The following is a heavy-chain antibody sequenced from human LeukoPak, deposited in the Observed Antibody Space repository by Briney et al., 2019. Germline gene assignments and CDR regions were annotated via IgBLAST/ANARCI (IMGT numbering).Heavy chain of an antibody. CDR1: GFTFSNHW. J-gene: IGHJ4*01. D-gene: IGHD3-22*01. Sequence: GGSLRLSCAASGFTFSNHWMHWVRQVPGKGLVWVSRIDGGGSSTSYTDSVRGRFSISRDNGKSTLYLQMNSLKVEDTAVYYCARGPGSSGGAFVGDYWGHGTLVTVSS. CDR2: IDGGGSST. CDR3: ARGPGSSGGAFVGDY. V-gene: IGHV3-74*01.